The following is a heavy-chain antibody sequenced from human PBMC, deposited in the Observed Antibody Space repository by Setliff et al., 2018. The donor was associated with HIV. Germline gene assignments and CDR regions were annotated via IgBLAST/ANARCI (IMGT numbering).Heavy chain of an antibody. D-gene: IGHD3-10*01. CDR1: GFTFSTYW. Sequence: GGSLRLSCAASGFTFSTYWMSWVRQAPGKGLEWVANINQYGSEKYYVDSGKGRFTISRDNAKKSLDLQMNSLRVDDTAVYYCARPGRSNYWDSFDYWGQGILVTVSS. V-gene: IGHV3-7*01. J-gene: IGHJ4*02. CDR3: ARPGRSNYWDSFDY. CDR2: INQYGSEK.